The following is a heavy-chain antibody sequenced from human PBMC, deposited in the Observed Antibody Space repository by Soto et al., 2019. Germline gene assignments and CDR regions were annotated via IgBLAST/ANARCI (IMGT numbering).Heavy chain of an antibody. J-gene: IGHJ6*02. D-gene: IGHD3-3*01. CDR1: CGSIISSSYY. Sequence: SETLSLTCTFSCGSIISSSYYWGWIRQPPGKGLEWIGSIYYSGSTYYNPSLKSRVTISVDTSKNQFSLKLSSVTAADTAVYYCARHGSDNTLYDFWSGSYYYYGMDVWGQGTTVTVSS. CDR2: IYYSGST. V-gene: IGHV4-39*01. CDR3: ARHGSDNTLYDFWSGSYYYYGMDV.